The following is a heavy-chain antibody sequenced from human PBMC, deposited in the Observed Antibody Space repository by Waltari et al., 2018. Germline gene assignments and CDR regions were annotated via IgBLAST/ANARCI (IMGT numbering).Heavy chain of an antibody. CDR3: AKDYDFWSGYYTLFDY. D-gene: IGHD3-3*01. J-gene: IGHJ4*02. CDR1: GFTFSCYA. V-gene: IGHV3-23*01. Sequence: DVQLLESGGGLVQPGGSLRLSCAASGFTFSCYAMSLVRQAPGKGLEWVSTISGSGGGTYYADSVKGRFTISRDTSKNTLYLQMSSLRAEDTAVYYCAKDYDFWSGYYTLFDYWGQGTVVTVSS. CDR2: ISGSGGGT.